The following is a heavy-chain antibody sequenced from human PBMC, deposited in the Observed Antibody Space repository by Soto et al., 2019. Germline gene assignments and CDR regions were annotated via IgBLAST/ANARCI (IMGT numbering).Heavy chain of an antibody. CDR1: GGSISTGGYY. CDR2: FYYSGST. CDR3: ARIQYRNWFDP. D-gene: IGHD5-12*01. Sequence: PSETLSLTCTVSGGSISTGGYYWNWIRQHPGKGLEWIGYFYYSGSTYYNPSLKSRVTISIDTSKNQFSLKLSSVTAADTAMYYCARIQYRNWFDPWGQGTLVTVSS. V-gene: IGHV4-31*03. J-gene: IGHJ5*02.